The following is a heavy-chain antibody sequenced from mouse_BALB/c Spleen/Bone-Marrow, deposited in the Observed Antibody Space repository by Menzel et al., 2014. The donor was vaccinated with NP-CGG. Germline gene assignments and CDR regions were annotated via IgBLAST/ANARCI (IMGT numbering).Heavy chain of an antibody. J-gene: IGHJ3*01. CDR1: GYTFTSYT. CDR2: IVPSSGYT. CDR3: AREARTGAWFPN. Sequence: VQLQQSGAELARPGASVKMSCKASGYTFTSYTIQWVKRRPGQGLEWVGYIVPSSGYTDYNQKFKDKTTLTADKSSSTASIQLNSLTSADSAVYYSAREARTGAWFPNWGERALVTVSA. V-gene: IGHV1-4*01. D-gene: IGHD4-1*01.